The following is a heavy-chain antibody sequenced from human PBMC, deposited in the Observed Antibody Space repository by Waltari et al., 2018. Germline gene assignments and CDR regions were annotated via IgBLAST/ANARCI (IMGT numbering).Heavy chain of an antibody. CDR3: ARSLRDSSGYYYVPFDY. D-gene: IGHD3-22*01. CDR1: GYSISSGYY. Sequence: QVQLQESGPGLVKPSETLSLTCTVSGYSISSGYYWGWIRQPPGKGLEWIGSIYHSGSTYYNPSLKSRVTMSVDTSKNQFSLKLSSVTAADTAVYYCARSLRDSSGYYYVPFDYWGQGTLVTVSS. V-gene: IGHV4-38-2*02. J-gene: IGHJ4*02. CDR2: IYHSGST.